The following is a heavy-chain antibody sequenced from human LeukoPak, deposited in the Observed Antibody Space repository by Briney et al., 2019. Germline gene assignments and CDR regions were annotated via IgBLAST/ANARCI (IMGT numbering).Heavy chain of an antibody. J-gene: IGHJ3*02. D-gene: IGHD3-3*01. CDR2: INPNSGGT. CDR3: ARDWRLRDAFDI. Sequence: ASVKVSCKASVGTFSSYAISWVRQAPGQGLEWMGWINPNSGGTNYAQKFQGRVTMTRDTSISTAYMELSRLRSDDTAVYYCARDWRLRDAFDIWGQGTMVTVSS. V-gene: IGHV1-2*02. CDR1: VGTFSSYA.